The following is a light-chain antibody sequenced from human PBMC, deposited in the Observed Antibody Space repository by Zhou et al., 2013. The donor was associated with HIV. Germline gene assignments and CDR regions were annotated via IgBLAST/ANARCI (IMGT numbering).Light chain of an antibody. CDR3: QQYYDYPYT. Sequence: DIQMTQSPATLSASVGDRVTISCRASQSLRSWLAWYQQRPGKAPELLVFRTSTLERGVPSRFRGSGSETEFTLTISGLRPEDFATYYCQQYYDYPYTFGQGT. V-gene: IGKV1-5*03. CDR2: RTS. J-gene: IGKJ2*01. CDR1: QSLRSW.